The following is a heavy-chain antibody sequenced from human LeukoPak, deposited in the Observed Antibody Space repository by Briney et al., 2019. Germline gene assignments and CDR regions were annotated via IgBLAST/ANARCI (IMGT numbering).Heavy chain of an antibody. CDR3: ARGYWFYFDY. V-gene: IGHV4-4*07. Sequence: ETLSLTCTVSGGSISSYYWSWIRQPAGKGLEWIGRIYTSGSTNYNPSLKSRVTISADTSKNQFSLKLISVTAADTAVYYCARGYWFYFDYWGQGTLVTVSS. D-gene: IGHD2-8*02. J-gene: IGHJ4*02. CDR1: GGSISSYY. CDR2: IYTSGST.